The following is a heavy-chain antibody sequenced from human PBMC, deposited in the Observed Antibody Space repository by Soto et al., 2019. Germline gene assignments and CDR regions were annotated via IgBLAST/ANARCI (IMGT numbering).Heavy chain of an antibody. CDR1: GFTFSSYG. CDR2: ISYDGSNK. D-gene: IGHD6-13*01. Sequence: GGSLRLSCAASGFTFSSYGMHWVRQAPGKGLEWVAVISYDGSNKYYADSVKGRFTISRDNSKNTLYLQMNSLRAEDTAVYYCAKDRGDSSSWYPTHYGMDVWGQGTTVTVSS. J-gene: IGHJ6*02. CDR3: AKDRGDSSSWYPTHYGMDV. V-gene: IGHV3-30*18.